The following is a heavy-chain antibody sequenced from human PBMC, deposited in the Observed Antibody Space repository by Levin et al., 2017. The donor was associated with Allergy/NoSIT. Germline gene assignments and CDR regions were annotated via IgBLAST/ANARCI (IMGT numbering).Heavy chain of an antibody. CDR1: GFTFSSSG. J-gene: IGHJ4*02. V-gene: IGHV3-33*01. D-gene: IGHD5-12*01. Sequence: LSLPCAASGFTFSSSGMHWVRQAPGKGLEWVAVIWYDGSNKYYADSVKGRFTISRDNSKNTLYLQMNSLRAEDTAVYYCATSSWRGYSGYDFDYWGQGTLVTVSS. CDR3: ATSSWRGYSGYDFDY. CDR2: IWYDGSNK.